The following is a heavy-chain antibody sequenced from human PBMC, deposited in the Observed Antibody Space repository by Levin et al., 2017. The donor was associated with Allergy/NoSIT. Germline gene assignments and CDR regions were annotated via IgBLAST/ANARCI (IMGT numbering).Heavy chain of an antibody. V-gene: IGHV5-51*01. CDR2: IYLDDSDT. CDR1: GYSFTNYW. D-gene: IGHD3-9*01. J-gene: IGHJ2*01. CDR3: ARAFYDILSGAYSYWYFDL. Sequence: GESLKISCKGSGYSFTNYWIAWVRQMPGKGLEWMGIIYLDDSDTRYSPSFQGQVTISADKSISTAYLQWSSLKASDTAIYYCARAFYDILSGAYSYWYFDLWGRGTLVTVSS.